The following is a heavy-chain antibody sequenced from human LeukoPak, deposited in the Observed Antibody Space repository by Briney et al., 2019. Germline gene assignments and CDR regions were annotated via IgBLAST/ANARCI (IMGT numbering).Heavy chain of an antibody. D-gene: IGHD2-15*01. V-gene: IGHV3-64D*06. CDR2: ISPSGGST. J-gene: IGHJ4*02. CDR3: VKLLVEMRVLLPYFDY. CDR1: GFTFSNYA. Sequence: EGSLRLSCSASGFTFSNYAIHWVRQAPGKGLEFVSAISPSGGSTYYADSVKGRFTISRDNSKNMLYLQMSSLRPEDTAVYYCVKLLVEMRVLLPYFDYWGQGTLVTVSS.